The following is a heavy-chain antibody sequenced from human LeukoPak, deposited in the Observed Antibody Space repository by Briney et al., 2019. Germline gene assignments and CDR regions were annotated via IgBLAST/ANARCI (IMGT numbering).Heavy chain of an antibody. CDR3: ADYGSGSFCFDY. CDR2: ISSSGGNT. CDR1: GFTFSSYA. V-gene: IGHV3-23*01. Sequence: GGSLRLSCAASGFTFSSYAMSWVRQAPGKGLEWVSTISSSGGNTYYADSVKGRFTISRDNSKNMLYLQMNSLRAEDTAVYYCADYGSGSFCFDYWGQGTLVTVSS. J-gene: IGHJ4*02. D-gene: IGHD3-10*01.